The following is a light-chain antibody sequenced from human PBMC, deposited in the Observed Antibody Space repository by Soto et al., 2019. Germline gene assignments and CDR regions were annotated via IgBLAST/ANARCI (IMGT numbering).Light chain of an antibody. CDR2: DVI. CDR3: SSYAVSCYAV. J-gene: IGLJ2*01. CDR1: SSDIGGYNY. V-gene: IGLV2-11*01. Sequence: QSVLTQPSSVSGSPGQSVTIPCTGTSSDIGGYNYVSWYQQHPGKAPKLIIYDVIKRPSGVPDRFSGSKSGNTASLTISGLQAEDEADYYCSSYAVSCYAVFGGGTKLTVL.